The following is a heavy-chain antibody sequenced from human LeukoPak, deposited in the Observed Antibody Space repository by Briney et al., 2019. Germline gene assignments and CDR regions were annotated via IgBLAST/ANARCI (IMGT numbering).Heavy chain of an antibody. Sequence: GGSLRLSCAASGFTFTSYSMSWVRQAPGKGLEWVSGTSDRGDYTYYADSVKGRFTISRDSSKNTLFLQMNSLRAEDTALYFCARKAQYNGHYPLDYWGQGTLVTVFS. D-gene: IGHD1-7*01. CDR2: TSDRGDYT. CDR3: ARKAQYNGHYPLDY. V-gene: IGHV3-23*01. CDR1: GFTFTSYS. J-gene: IGHJ4*02.